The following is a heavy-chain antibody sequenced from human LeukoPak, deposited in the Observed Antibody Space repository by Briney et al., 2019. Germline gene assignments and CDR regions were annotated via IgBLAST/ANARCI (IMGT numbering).Heavy chain of an antibody. J-gene: IGHJ4*02. V-gene: IGHV4-59*02. CDR1: GFTVSSNY. CDR3: ARSRGYFDY. CDR2: IYYSGST. Sequence: GSLRLSCAASGFTVSSNYMSWVRQAPGKGLEWIGYIYYSGSTNYNPSLKSRVTISVDTSKNQFSLKLSSVIAADTAVYYCARSRGYFDYWGQGTLVTVSS.